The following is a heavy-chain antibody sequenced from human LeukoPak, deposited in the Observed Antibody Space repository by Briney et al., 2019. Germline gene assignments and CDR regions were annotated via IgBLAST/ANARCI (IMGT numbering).Heavy chain of an antibody. Sequence: SETLSLTCAVYGGSFSGYYWSWLRQPPGKGLEWIGEINHSGSTNYNPSLRSRVTISIDTSRSQFTLKLSSVTAADSAVYYCASLWPYQLSAFDIWGEGTMVTVSS. CDR1: GGSFSGYY. CDR2: INHSGST. CDR3: ASLWPYQLSAFDI. J-gene: IGHJ3*02. D-gene: IGHD2-2*01. V-gene: IGHV4-34*01.